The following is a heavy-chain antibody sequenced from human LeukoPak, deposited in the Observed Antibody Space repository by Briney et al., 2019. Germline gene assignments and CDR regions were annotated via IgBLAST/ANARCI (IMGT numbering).Heavy chain of an antibody. D-gene: IGHD3-22*01. V-gene: IGHV1-18*01. CDR3: ARSPYYYDSSGYYYAGEGLNYFDY. CDR1: GYTFTSYG. CDR2: ISAYNGNT. Sequence: ASVEVSCKASGYTFTSYGISWVRQAPGQGLEWMGWISAYNGNTNYAQKLQGRVTMTTDTSTSTAYMELRSLRSDDTAVYYCARSPYYYDSSGYYYAGEGLNYFDYWGQGTLVTVSS. J-gene: IGHJ4*02.